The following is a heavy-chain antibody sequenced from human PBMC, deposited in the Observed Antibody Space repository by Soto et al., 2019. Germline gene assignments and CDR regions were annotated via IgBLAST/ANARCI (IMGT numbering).Heavy chain of an antibody. Sequence: ASVKVSCKASGYTFTSYYMHWVRQAPGQGLEWMGIINPSGGSTSYAQKFQGRVTMTRDTSTSTVYMELSSLRSEDTAVYYCARDAHHYDFWSGYSRPLDYWGQGTLVTVSS. D-gene: IGHD3-3*01. V-gene: IGHV1-46*01. CDR3: ARDAHHYDFWSGYSRPLDY. J-gene: IGHJ4*02. CDR1: GYTFTSYY. CDR2: INPSGGST.